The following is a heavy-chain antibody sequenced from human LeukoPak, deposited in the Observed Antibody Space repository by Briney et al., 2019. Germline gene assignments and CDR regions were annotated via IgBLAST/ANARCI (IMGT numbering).Heavy chain of an antibody. CDR3: AKDIRGHYDFWSGYWDY. Sequence: GGSLRLSCAASGFTFDDYAMHWVRQAPGKGLEWVSGISWNSGSIGYADSVKGRFTISRDNAKNPLYLQMNSLRAEDTALYYCAKDIRGHYDFWSGYWDYWGQGTLVTVSS. D-gene: IGHD3-3*01. V-gene: IGHV3-9*01. CDR2: ISWNSGSI. CDR1: GFTFDDYA. J-gene: IGHJ4*02.